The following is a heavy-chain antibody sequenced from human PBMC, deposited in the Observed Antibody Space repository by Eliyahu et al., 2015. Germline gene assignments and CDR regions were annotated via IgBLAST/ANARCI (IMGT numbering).Heavy chain of an antibody. J-gene: IGHJ4*02. D-gene: IGHD1-1*01. CDR3: ARDLTWNQADY. Sequence: SVKGRFTISRDNAKNTLYLQMDSLRVEDTAVYYXARDLTWNQADYWGQGALVTVSS. V-gene: IGHV3-74*01.